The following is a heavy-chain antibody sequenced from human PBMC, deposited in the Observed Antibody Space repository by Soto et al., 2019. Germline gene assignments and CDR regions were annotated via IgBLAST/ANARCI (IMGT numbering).Heavy chain of an antibody. J-gene: IGHJ5*02. V-gene: IGHV1-18*01. CDR1: GYTFTSYG. Sequence: ASVKVSCKASGYTFTSYGISWVRQAPGQGLEWMGWISAYNGNTNYAQNLQGRVTMTTDTSTSTAYMELRSLRSDDTAVYYCARDKGCSSTSCYANYFDPWGQGTLVTVS. CDR3: ARDKGCSSTSCYANYFDP. CDR2: ISAYNGNT. D-gene: IGHD2-2*01.